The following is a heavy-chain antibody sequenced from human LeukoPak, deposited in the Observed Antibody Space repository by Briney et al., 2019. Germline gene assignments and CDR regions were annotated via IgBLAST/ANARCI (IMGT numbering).Heavy chain of an antibody. CDR2: IYYSGST. V-gene: IGHV4-31*03. CDR1: GGSISSGGYY. D-gene: IGHD1-14*01. J-gene: IGHJ2*01. Sequence: SETLSLTCTVSGGSISSGGYYWSWIRQHPGKGLEWIGYIYYSGSTYYNSSLKSRVTISVCTSTNQFYLKLSSVTAADTAVYFCAGDLRKWYFDLWGRGTLVTVSS. CDR3: AGDLRKWYFDL.